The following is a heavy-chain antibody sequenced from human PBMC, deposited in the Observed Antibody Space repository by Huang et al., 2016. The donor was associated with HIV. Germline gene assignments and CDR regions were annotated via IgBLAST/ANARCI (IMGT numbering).Heavy chain of an antibody. Sequence: QVRLEQWGEGVVKPSDTLSLTCAVYGASFTTYFWSWIRQSPVKGLQWIGEINPEGPSNYNPVFQSRVIMSVDTPKNQFSLGLRDMTAADAAIYYCARLPTPSYYDTWSLSPVEEDFFYFNMDLWGQGTPVIVSS. J-gene: IGHJ6*03. V-gene: IGHV4-34*02. CDR3: ARLPTPSYYDTWSLSPVEEDFFYFNMDL. CDR2: INPEGPS. CDR1: GASFTTYF. D-gene: IGHD3-3*01.